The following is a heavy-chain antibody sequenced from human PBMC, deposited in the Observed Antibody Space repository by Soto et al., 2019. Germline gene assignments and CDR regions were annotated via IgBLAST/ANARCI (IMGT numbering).Heavy chain of an antibody. V-gene: IGHV3-30-3*01. D-gene: IGHD6-6*01. CDR3: ARDLRGNSPGIAARGGPTYYYYYYGMDV. CDR1: GFTFSSYA. Sequence: GGSLRLSCAASGFTFSSYAMHWVRQAPGKGLEWVAVISYDGSNKYYADSVKGRFTISRDNSKNTLYLQMNSLRAEDTAVYYCARDLRGNSPGIAARGGPTYYYYYYGMDVWGQGTTVTVSS. J-gene: IGHJ6*02. CDR2: ISYDGSNK.